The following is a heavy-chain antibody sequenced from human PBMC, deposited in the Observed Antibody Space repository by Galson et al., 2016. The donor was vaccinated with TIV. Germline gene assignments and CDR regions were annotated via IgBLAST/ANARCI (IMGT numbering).Heavy chain of an antibody. V-gene: IGHV3-33*01. J-gene: IGHJ4*02. CDR3: ARVRFYGGNTCFSYFDY. CDR1: GFIFSSYG. D-gene: IGHD4/OR15-4a*01. CDR2: IWYDGSKR. Sequence: SLRLSCAASGFIFSSYGFHWVRQTPGKGLEWVADIWYDGSKRDYADSVRGRFTTSRDDSKNTVYLQMKNVRTEDTALYFCARVRFYGGNTCFSYFDYWGQGILVTVSS.